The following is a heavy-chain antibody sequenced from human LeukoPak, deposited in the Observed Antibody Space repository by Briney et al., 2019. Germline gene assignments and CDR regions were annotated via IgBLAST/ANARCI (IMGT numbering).Heavy chain of an antibody. CDR1: GGSISSSSYY. Sequence: ASETLSLTRTVSGGSISSSSYYWGWIRQPPGKGLEWIGSIYYSGSTYYNPSLKSRVTISVDTSKNQFSLKLSSVTAADTAVYYCARQWAAGWFDPWGQGTLVTVSS. CDR3: ARQWAAGWFDP. D-gene: IGHD6-13*01. V-gene: IGHV4-39*01. CDR2: IYYSGST. J-gene: IGHJ5*02.